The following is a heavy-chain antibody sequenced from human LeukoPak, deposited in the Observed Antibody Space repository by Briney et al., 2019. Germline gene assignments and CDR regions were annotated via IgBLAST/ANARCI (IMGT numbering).Heavy chain of an antibody. Sequence: ASVKVSCKASGYTFTNHYMHWVRQTPGQGLEWMGRINPSGGSTSYAQKFQGRVTMTRDTSTSTVYMELSSLRSEDTAVYYCAIESVWYGFDYWGQGTLVTVSS. CDR3: AIESVWYGFDY. CDR1: GYTFTNHY. D-gene: IGHD3-16*01. J-gene: IGHJ4*02. CDR2: INPSGGST. V-gene: IGHV1-46*01.